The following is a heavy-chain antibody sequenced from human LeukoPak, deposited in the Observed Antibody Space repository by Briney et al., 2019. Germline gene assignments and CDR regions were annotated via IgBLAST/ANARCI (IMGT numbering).Heavy chain of an antibody. CDR3: AREYLHCTNGVCYDFDY. CDR1: GGSISSYY. D-gene: IGHD2-8*01. CDR2: VYTSGST. V-gene: IGHV4-4*07. Sequence: SETLSLTCTVSGGSISSYYWSWIRPPAGKGLEWIGRVYTSGSTNYNPPLQRRVTMSVDTSKNQFSLKLSSVTAADTAVYYCAREYLHCTNGVCYDFDYWGQGTLVTVSS. J-gene: IGHJ4*02.